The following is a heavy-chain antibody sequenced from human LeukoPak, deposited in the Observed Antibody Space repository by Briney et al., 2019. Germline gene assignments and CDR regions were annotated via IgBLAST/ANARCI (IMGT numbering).Heavy chain of an antibody. CDR1: GFTFSSYS. CDR2: ISSSSSYI. J-gene: IGHJ4*02. V-gene: IGHV3-21*04. CDR3: ASLSLGHY. Sequence: GGSLRLSCAASGFTFSSYSMNWVRQAPGKGLEWVSSISSSSSYIYYADSVKGRFTISRDTSKNTLSLQMNSLRAEDTAVYYCASLSLGHYWGQGTLVTVSS. D-gene: IGHD6-6*01.